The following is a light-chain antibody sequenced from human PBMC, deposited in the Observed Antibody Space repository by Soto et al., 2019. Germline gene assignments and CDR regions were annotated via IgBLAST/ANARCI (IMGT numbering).Light chain of an antibody. CDR1: QSIAGS. CDR2: VAS. Sequence: IQLTQSPSSLSASLGDRVTITCRASQSIAGSLNWYQQKPGTAPTLLIYVASSLQHGVPSRFSGSGSGTHFTLTISSLQPEDFATYYCQQTYSPLVTFGGGTKVEIK. J-gene: IGKJ4*01. CDR3: QQTYSPLVT. V-gene: IGKV1-39*01.